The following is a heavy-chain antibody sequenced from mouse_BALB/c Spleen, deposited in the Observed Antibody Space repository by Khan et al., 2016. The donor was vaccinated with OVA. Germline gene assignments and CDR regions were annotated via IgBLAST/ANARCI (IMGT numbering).Heavy chain of an antibody. D-gene: IGHD1-1*01. CDR3: GRVNGSNGVDY. CDR1: GFTFSRHA. J-gene: IGHJ2*01. Sequence: EVELVESGGGLVKPGGSLKLSCAASGFTFSRHAMYWVRQTPEKRLEWVASIGSGGSTYYPDSVKGRFTISRDNARNILYLQMSSLRSEDSAMYYCGRVNGSNGVDYWGQGTTLTVSS. V-gene: IGHV5-6-5*01. CDR2: IGSGGST.